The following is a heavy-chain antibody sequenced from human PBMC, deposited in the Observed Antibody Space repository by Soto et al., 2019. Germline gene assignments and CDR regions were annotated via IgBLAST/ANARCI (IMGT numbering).Heavy chain of an antibody. V-gene: IGHV3-21*01. J-gene: IGHJ5*02. D-gene: IGHD3-10*01. CDR2: ISSSSRYI. CDR1: GFTFSSYS. Sequence: EVQLVESGGGLVKPGGSLRLSCAASGFTFSSYSMNWVRQAPGKGLEWVSSISSSSRYIYYADSVKGRFTISRDNAKNSLYLQMNSLRAEDTAVYYCAITITGGFDPWGQGTLVTVSS. CDR3: AITITGGFDP.